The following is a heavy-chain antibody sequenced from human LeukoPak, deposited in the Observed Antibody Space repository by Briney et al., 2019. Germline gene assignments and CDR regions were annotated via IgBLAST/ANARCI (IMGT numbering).Heavy chain of an antibody. Sequence: SETLSLTCTVSGGSISSGSYHWIWLRQPAGKGLVWIGRIYTSGSNKYNPSLKSRVTISLDMSRNRFSLNLKSVTAADTAVNYCARIKGDLVVTTVYNYYYYYMDVWGEGTLVTVSS. CDR1: GGSISSGSYH. CDR2: IYTSGSN. CDR3: ARIKGDLVVTTVYNYYYYYMDV. V-gene: IGHV4-61*02. D-gene: IGHD5-12*01. J-gene: IGHJ6*03.